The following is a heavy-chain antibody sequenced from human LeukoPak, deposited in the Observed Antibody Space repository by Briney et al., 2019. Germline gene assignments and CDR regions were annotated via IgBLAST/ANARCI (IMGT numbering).Heavy chain of an antibody. Sequence: ASVKVSCKVSGYTLTELSMHWGRQAPGKGLEWMGGFDPEDGETIYAQKFQGRVTMTEDTSTDTAYMELSSLRSEDTAVYYCATQNIVVVPAARFDYWGQGTLVTVSS. J-gene: IGHJ4*02. V-gene: IGHV1-24*01. D-gene: IGHD2-2*01. CDR1: GYTLTELS. CDR3: ATQNIVVVPAARFDY. CDR2: FDPEDGET.